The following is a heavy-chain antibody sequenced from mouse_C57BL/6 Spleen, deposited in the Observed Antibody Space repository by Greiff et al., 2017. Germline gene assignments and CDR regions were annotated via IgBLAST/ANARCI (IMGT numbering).Heavy chain of an antibody. CDR1: GYTFTSYW. CDR2: IHPNSGST. J-gene: IGHJ2*01. D-gene: IGHD2-2*01. CDR3: ARSYGSYFDY. Sequence: QVQLQQPGAELVKPGASVKLSCKASGYTFTSYWMHWVKQRPGQGLEWIGMIHPNSGSTNYNEKFKSKATLTVDKASSTPYMQLSRLTSEDSAVYYCARSYGSYFDYWGQGTTLTVSS. V-gene: IGHV1-64*01.